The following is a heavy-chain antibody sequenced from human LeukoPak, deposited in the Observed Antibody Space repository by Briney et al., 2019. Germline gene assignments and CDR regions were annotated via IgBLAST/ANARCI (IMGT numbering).Heavy chain of an antibody. CDR1: GGSISSYY. CDR2: IYTSGST. CDR3: ARLAYSSSWYDYYMDV. Sequence: SETLSLTCTVSGGSISSYYWSWIRQPAGKGLEWIGRIYTSGSTNYNPSLKSRVTMSVDTSKNQFSLKLSSVTAADTAVYYCARLAYSSSWYDYYMDVWGKGTTVTISS. D-gene: IGHD6-13*01. J-gene: IGHJ6*03. V-gene: IGHV4-4*07.